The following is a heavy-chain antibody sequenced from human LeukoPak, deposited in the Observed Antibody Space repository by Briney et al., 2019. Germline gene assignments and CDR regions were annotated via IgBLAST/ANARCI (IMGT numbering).Heavy chain of an antibody. Sequence: GASVKVSCKASGYTFTNYYIHWVRQAPGQGLEWMGIIDPNGGTTNYAQKFQGRVTMTRDTSTSTVYMELSSLRSEDTAVYYCARGDEYQVLYRTFDYWGQGTLVTVSS. CDR2: IDPNGGTT. CDR1: GYTFTNYY. J-gene: IGHJ4*02. CDR3: ARGDEYQVLYRTFDY. D-gene: IGHD2-2*02. V-gene: IGHV1-46*01.